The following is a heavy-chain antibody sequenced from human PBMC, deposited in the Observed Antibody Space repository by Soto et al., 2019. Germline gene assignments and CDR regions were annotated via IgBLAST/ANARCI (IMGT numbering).Heavy chain of an antibody. Sequence: GGSLRLSCAASGFTFSSYAMSWVRQAPGKGLEWVSAISGSGGSTYYADSVKGRFTISRDNSKNTLYLQMNSLRAEDTAVYYCAKEVQLWVHYIDYYYDMDVWGQGTTVTVSS. CDR1: GFTFSSYA. D-gene: IGHD5-18*01. CDR2: ISGSGGST. J-gene: IGHJ6*02. CDR3: AKEVQLWVHYIDYYYDMDV. V-gene: IGHV3-23*01.